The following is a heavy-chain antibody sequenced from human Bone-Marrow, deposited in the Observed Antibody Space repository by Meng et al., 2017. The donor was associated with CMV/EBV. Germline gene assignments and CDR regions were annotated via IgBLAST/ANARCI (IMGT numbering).Heavy chain of an antibody. J-gene: IGHJ4*01. Sequence: GGPLRLSCAASGFTFSSYWMSWVRQAPGKGLEWVANIKQDGTEKYYVDSVKGRFTISRENAKNSLYLQMNSLRAEDTAVYYCRVPGALDYWGHGTLVTVSS. D-gene: IGHD2-2*01. CDR2: IKQDGTEK. CDR1: GFTFSSYW. V-gene: IGHV3-7*01. CDR3: RVPGALDY.